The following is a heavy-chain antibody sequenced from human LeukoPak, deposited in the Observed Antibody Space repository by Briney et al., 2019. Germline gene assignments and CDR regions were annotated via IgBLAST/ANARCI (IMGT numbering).Heavy chain of an antibody. Sequence: SETLSLTCTVSGGSISSYYWSWIRQPPGKRLEWIGYIYYSGSTNYNPSLKSRVTISVDTSKNQFSLKLSSVTAADTAVYYCARLDYYDSSGYGSSYFDYWGQGTLVTVSS. CDR3: ARLDYYDSSGYGSSYFDY. CDR2: IYYSGST. D-gene: IGHD3-22*01. J-gene: IGHJ4*02. CDR1: GGSISSYY. V-gene: IGHV4-59*01.